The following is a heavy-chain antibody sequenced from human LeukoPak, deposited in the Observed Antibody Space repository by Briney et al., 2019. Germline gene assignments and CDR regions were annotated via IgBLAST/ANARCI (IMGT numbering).Heavy chain of an antibody. CDR3: AREIAAAGAYYFDY. J-gene: IGHJ4*02. V-gene: IGHV4-30-2*01. CDR1: GGSISSGGYY. CDR2: IYHSGST. Sequence: PSETLSLTCTVSGGSISSGGYYWSWIRQPPGKGLEWIGYIYHSGSTYYNPSLKSRVTISVDRSKNQFSLKLSSVTAAGTAVYYCAREIAAAGAYYFDYWGQGTLVTVSS. D-gene: IGHD6-13*01.